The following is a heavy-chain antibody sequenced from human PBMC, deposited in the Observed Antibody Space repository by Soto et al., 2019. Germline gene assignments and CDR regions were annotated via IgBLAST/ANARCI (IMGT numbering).Heavy chain of an antibody. CDR2: IYYSGST. Sequence: SETPSLTCTVSGGSVSSGAYYWTWIRQRPGKGLEWIGYIYYSGSTYYSPSLKSRLSISLDTSKNQFSLRLSSVTAADTAMYYCARARLRAVYAFDIWGQGTMVTVSS. D-gene: IGHD5-12*01. J-gene: IGHJ3*02. V-gene: IGHV4-31*03. CDR1: GGSVSSGAYY. CDR3: ARARLRAVYAFDI.